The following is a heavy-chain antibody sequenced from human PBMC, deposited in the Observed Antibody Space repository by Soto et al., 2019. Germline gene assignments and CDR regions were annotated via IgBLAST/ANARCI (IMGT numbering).Heavy chain of an antibody. CDR3: AAVPVLRFLKWLPAYFDY. CDR1: GFKFTSSA. Sequence: QMQVVQSGPEVKKPGTSVKVSCKTSGFKFTSSAVQWVRQARGQRLEWIGWLVVGSGNTHYAQHFQERVTLTRDMSTGTAYMELSSLRSEDTAVYYCAAVPVLRFLKWLPAYFDYWGQGTLVTVSS. V-gene: IGHV1-58*01. CDR2: LVVGSGNT. J-gene: IGHJ4*02. D-gene: IGHD3-3*01.